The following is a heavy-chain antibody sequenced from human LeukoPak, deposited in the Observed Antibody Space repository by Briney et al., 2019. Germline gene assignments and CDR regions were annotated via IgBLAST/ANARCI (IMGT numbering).Heavy chain of an antibody. Sequence: PGGSLRLSCAASGFTFSSYAMSWVRQAPRKGLEWVSAINSGGTEKYYADSVKGRFTISRDNTKNTLYLQMNGLRVEDTAIYYCAKRGHCSTTTCLHHFDYWGQGTQVTVSS. CDR3: AKRGHCSTTTCLHHFDY. CDR2: INSGGTEK. CDR1: GFTFSSYA. J-gene: IGHJ4*02. D-gene: IGHD2-2*01. V-gene: IGHV3-23*01.